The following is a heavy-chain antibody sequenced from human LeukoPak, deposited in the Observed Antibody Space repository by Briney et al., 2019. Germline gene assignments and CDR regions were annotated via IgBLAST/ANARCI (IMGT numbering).Heavy chain of an antibody. CDR3: ARHIEYQLLHYYYYYYMDV. J-gene: IGHJ6*03. CDR1: GGSISSGGYY. Sequence: PSQTLSLTCTVSGGSISSGGYYWSWIRQHPGKGLEWIGYIYYSGSTYYNPSLKSRVTISVDTSKNQFSLKLSSVTAADTAVYYCARHIEYQLLHYYYYYYMDVWGKGTTVTVSS. V-gene: IGHV4-31*03. D-gene: IGHD2-2*01. CDR2: IYYSGST.